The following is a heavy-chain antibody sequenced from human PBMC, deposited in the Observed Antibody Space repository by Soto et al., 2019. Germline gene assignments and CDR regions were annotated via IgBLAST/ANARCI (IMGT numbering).Heavy chain of an antibody. J-gene: IGHJ4*02. V-gene: IGHV3-15*07. D-gene: IGHD3-3*01. Sequence: GGSLRLSCAASGFTFSNAWMNWVRQAPGKGLEWVGRIKSKTDGGTTDYAAPVKGRFTISRDDSKNTLYLQMNSLKTEDTAVYYCTTGITIFGVVINGYFDYWGQGTLVTVSS. CDR1: GFTFSNAW. CDR3: TTGITIFGVVINGYFDY. CDR2: IKSKTDGGTT.